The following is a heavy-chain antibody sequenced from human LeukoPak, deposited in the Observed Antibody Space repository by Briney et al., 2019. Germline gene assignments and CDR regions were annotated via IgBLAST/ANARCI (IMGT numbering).Heavy chain of an antibody. CDR1: GFTFSSNY. CDR2: IYSGGDT. Sequence: PGGSLRLSCAASGFTFSSNYVSWVRQAPGKGLEWVSVIYSGGDTYYADSVKGRFTLSRDNSKNLLYLQMNSLRAEDTAVYYCARGGAARSAGHWGQGTLVTVSS. J-gene: IGHJ4*02. V-gene: IGHV3-53*01. CDR3: ARGGAARSAGH. D-gene: IGHD6-6*01.